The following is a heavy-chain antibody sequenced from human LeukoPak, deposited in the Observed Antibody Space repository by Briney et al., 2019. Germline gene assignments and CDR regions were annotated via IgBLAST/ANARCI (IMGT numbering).Heavy chain of an antibody. D-gene: IGHD3-10*01. J-gene: IGHJ6*03. Sequence: SETLSLTCSVSGDSISTSSYYWGWIRQPPRKGLEWIGTIYYSGSTYYNPSLKSRVTISVDTSKNQFSLKLSSVTAADTAVYYCARHLDSGSGSYYSYYYYYYMDVWGKGTTVTISS. CDR2: IYYSGST. CDR1: GDSISTSSYY. CDR3: ARHLDSGSGSYYSYYYYYYMDV. V-gene: IGHV4-39*01.